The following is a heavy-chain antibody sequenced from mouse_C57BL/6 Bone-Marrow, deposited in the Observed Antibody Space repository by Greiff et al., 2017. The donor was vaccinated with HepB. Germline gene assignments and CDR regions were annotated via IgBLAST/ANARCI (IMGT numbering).Heavy chain of an antibody. V-gene: IGHV1-64*01. J-gene: IGHJ4*01. CDR3: ARRGVREGYAMDY. Sequence: QVQLQQPGAELVKPGASVKLSCKASGYTFTSYWMHWVKQRPGQGLEWIGMIHPNSGSTNYNEKFKSKAPLTVDKSSSTAYMQLSSLTSEDSAVYYCARRGVREGYAMDYWGQGTSVTVSS. CDR2: IHPNSGST. D-gene: IGHD2-14*01. CDR1: GYTFTSYW.